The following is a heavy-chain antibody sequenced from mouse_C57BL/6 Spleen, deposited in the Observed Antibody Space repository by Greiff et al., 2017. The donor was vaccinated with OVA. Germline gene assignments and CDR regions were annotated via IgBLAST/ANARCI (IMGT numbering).Heavy chain of an antibody. Sequence: QVQLQQPGAELVKPGASVKLSCKASGYTFTSYWMHWVKQRPGQGLEWIGMIHPNSGSTNYNEKFKSKATLTVDKSSSTAYMQLSSLTSEDSAVYYCARWDDYSWFAYWGQGTLVTVSA. CDR3: ARWDDYSWFAY. D-gene: IGHD2-4*01. J-gene: IGHJ3*01. CDR2: IHPNSGST. V-gene: IGHV1-64*01. CDR1: GYTFTSYW.